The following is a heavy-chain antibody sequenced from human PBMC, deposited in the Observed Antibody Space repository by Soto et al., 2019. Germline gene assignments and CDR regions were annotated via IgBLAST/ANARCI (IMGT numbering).Heavy chain of an antibody. D-gene: IGHD6-13*01. CDR2: INHSGST. Sequence: PSETLSLTCAVYGGSFSCYYWIWIRQPPGKGLEWIGEINHSGSTNYNPSLKSRVTISVDTSKNQFSLKLSSVTAADTAVYYCARGLAAAGYYYYYGTDVWGQGTTVTVSS. V-gene: IGHV4-34*01. CDR3: ARGLAAAGYYYYYGTDV. J-gene: IGHJ6*02. CDR1: GGSFSCYY.